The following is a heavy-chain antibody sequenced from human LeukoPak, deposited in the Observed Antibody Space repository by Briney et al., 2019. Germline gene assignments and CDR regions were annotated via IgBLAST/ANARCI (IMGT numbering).Heavy chain of an antibody. Sequence: GGSLRLSCAASGFTFNKYWMTWVRQAPGKGLEWVSAISGSGDSTYYADSVKGRFTISRDNSKNTLYLRMNSLRAEDAAVYYCAKAGAVVVVAAKYFDYWGQGTLVTVSS. D-gene: IGHD2-15*01. V-gene: IGHV3-23*01. CDR3: AKAGAVVVVAAKYFDY. J-gene: IGHJ4*02. CDR1: GFTFNKYW. CDR2: ISGSGDST.